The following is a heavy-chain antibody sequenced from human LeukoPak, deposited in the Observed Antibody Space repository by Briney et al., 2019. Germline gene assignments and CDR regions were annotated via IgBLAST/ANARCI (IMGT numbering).Heavy chain of an antibody. V-gene: IGHV4-59*01. D-gene: IGHD2-21*01. Sequence: SETLSLTCTVSGGSISSYYWSWIRQPPGKGLEWIGYIYYSGSTNYNPSLKSRVTISVDTSKNQFSLKLSSVTAAETAEYYYARVMYCGGVCYSGIFDYWGQGTLVTVSS. J-gene: IGHJ4*02. CDR2: IYYSGST. CDR3: ARVMYCGGVCYSGIFDY. CDR1: GGSISSYY.